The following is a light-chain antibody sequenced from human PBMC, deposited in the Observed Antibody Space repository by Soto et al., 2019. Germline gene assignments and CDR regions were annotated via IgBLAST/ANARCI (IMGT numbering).Light chain of an antibody. CDR2: TTN. CDR3: AAWDDSLNGHL. CDR1: SSNIGTSS. V-gene: IGLV1-44*01. J-gene: IGLJ1*01. Sequence: QSVLTQPHSASGTPGQRVTISCSGSSSNIGTSSVHWFQQLPGTAPKLLISTTNQRPSGVPERFSGSKSGTSASLAISGLQSEDEADYYCAAWDDSLNGHLFGTGTKLTVL.